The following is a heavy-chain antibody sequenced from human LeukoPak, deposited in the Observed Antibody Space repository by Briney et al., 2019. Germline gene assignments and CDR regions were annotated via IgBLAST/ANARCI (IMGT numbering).Heavy chain of an antibody. V-gene: IGHV4-59*08. CDR2: IYYSGST. CDR1: GGSISSYY. J-gene: IGHJ6*03. Sequence: SETLSLTCTVSGGSISSYYWSWIRQPPGKGLEWIGYIYYSGSTNYNPSLKSRVTISVDTSKNQFSLKLSSVTAADTAVYFCARQSEIQLWLNYYYYMDVWGKGTTVTVSS. D-gene: IGHD5-18*01. CDR3: ARQSEIQLWLNYYYYMDV.